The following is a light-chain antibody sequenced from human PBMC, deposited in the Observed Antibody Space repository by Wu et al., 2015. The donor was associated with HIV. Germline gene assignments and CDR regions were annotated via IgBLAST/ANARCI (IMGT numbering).Light chain of an antibody. J-gene: IGKJ5*01. CDR1: QDISTY. V-gene: IGKV1-9*01. Sequence: DIQLTQSPSFLSASVGDRVTITCRASQDISTYLAWYQQTPGKAPRVLIYDASTLQSGVSSRFSGSGSGADFTLTISGLQREDFAVLFCQQLNSFPLTFGQGSRLEI. CDR3: QQLNSFPLT. CDR2: DAS.